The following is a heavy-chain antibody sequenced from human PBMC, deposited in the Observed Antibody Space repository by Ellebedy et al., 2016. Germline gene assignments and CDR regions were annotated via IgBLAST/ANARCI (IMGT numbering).Heavy chain of an antibody. CDR2: IWYDGSNK. Sequence: GESLKISCAASGFTFSSYGMHWVRQAPGKGLEWVAVIWYDGSNKYYADSVKGRFTISRDNSKNTLYLQMNSLRAEDTAVYYCARAPRGYYYGMDVWGQGTTVTVSS. J-gene: IGHJ6*02. V-gene: IGHV3-33*08. D-gene: IGHD6-6*01. CDR3: ARAPRGYYYGMDV. CDR1: GFTFSSYG.